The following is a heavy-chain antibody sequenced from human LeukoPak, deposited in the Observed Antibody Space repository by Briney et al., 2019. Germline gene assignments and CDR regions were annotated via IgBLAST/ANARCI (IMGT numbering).Heavy chain of an antibody. D-gene: IGHD5-18*01. J-gene: IGHJ4*02. CDR2: ISSSSSYL. V-gene: IGHV3-21*01. CDR1: GFTFTSYT. Sequence: PGGSLRLSCTASGFTFTSYTMNWVRQAPGKGLEWVSSISSSSSYLYYADSVEGRFTISRDNAKNSLYLQMNSLRAEDTAVYYCARDRGGTAMALYYFDYWGQGTLVTVSS. CDR3: ARDRGGTAMALYYFDY.